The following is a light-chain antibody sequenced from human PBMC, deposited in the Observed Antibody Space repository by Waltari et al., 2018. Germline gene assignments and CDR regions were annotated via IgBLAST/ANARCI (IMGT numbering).Light chain of an antibody. J-gene: IGLJ3*02. CDR2: VNSDGSH. CDR1: SWHSTNV. Sequence: QLVLTQSPSASASLGASVKLTCTLSSWHSTNVIAWLQKRPEKGPRFVMQVNSDGSHSKGDEIPDRFSGSSSGAERYLTISSLQSEDEADYYCQTGGHGTWVFGGGTKLTVL. CDR3: QTGGHGTWV. V-gene: IGLV4-69*01.